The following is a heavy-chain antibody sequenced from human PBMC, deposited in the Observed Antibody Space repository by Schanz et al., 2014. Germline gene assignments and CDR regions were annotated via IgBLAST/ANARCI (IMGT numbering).Heavy chain of an antibody. Sequence: QVQLVESGGGVVQPGRSLRLSCAASGFTFRGHAMHWVRQAPGKGLEKVAAISTDGTNTYYAASVRGRFTISRDNSRNTLYLQMDGLRAEDTAVYYCAKPPPGYLITWYTYYFVSWGQGTLVTVSS. CDR3: AKPPPGYLITWYTYYFVS. CDR2: ISTDGTNT. D-gene: IGHD1-1*01. J-gene: IGHJ4*02. V-gene: IGHV3-30*14. CDR1: GFTFRGHA.